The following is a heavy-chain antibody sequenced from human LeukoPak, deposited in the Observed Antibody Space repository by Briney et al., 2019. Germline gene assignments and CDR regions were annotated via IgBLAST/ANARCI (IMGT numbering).Heavy chain of an antibody. D-gene: IGHD3-10*01. Sequence: SETLSLTCAVYGGSFSGYYWSWIRQPPGKGLEWIGEINHSGSANYNPSLKSRVTISVDTSKNQFSLKLSSVTAADTAVYYCARHTPNYYGSGSYGRFDPWGQGTLVTVSS. V-gene: IGHV4-34*01. CDR3: ARHTPNYYGSGSYGRFDP. CDR2: INHSGSA. CDR1: GGSFSGYY. J-gene: IGHJ5*02.